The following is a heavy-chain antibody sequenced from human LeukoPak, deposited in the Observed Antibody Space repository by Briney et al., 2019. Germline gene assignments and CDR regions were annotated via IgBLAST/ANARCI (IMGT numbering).Heavy chain of an antibody. J-gene: IGHJ4*02. D-gene: IGHD3-10*01. V-gene: IGHV1-8*01. CDR2: MYPNSGNT. CDR1: GYTFTSYD. Sequence: ASVKVSCKASGYTFTSYDINWVRQATGQGLEWMGLMYPNSGNTGYAQKFQGRVTMTRNTSISTAYMELSSLRSEDTAVYYCARGPRVTMVRGVPIDYWGQGTLVTVSS. CDR3: ARGPRVTMVRGVPIDY.